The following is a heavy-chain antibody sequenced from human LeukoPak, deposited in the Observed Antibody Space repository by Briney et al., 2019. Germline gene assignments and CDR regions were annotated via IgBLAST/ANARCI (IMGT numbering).Heavy chain of an antibody. CDR2: VNHSGTT. Sequence: MTSETLSLTCAVYGGSFSGYFWTWIRQTPGKGLEWIGEVNHSGTTNYNPSLKSRVNISVDPSKNKFALSLTSFTAADSAVYSWARAVGRLSLIGVPPQVRYPFHFDYWGQGSLVAVSS. J-gene: IGHJ4*02. CDR1: GGSFSGYF. V-gene: IGHV4-34*01. D-gene: IGHD2-21*01. CDR3: ARAVGRLSLIGVPPQVRYPFHFDY.